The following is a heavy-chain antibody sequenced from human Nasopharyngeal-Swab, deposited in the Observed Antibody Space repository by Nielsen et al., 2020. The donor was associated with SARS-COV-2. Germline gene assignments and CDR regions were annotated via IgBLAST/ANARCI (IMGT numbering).Heavy chain of an antibody. D-gene: IGHD4-17*01. CDR1: GLTLSGYW. J-gene: IGHJ4*02. V-gene: IGHV3-74*01. CDR3: ARGSGNYGDWGN. CDR2: INGDATST. Sequence: GRSLRPSCTASGLTLSGYWMHWVRQVPGKGLVWVSRINGDATSTNYADSVKGRLTVSRANAKNTLYLQMTSLRAEDTAVYYCARGSGNYGDWGNWGQGTLVIVSS.